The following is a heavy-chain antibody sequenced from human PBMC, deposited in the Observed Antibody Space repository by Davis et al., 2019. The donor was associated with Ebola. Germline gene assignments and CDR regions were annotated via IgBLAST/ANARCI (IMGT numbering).Heavy chain of an antibody. CDR3: ASVPSYSGSPWDLAY. V-gene: IGHV1-46*01. CDR1: GYTFTSYY. Sequence: ASVKVSCKASGYTFTSYYMHWVRQAPGQGLEWMGIINPSGGSTSYAQKFQGRVTMTRDTSTSTVYMELSSLRSEDTAVYYCASVPSYSGSPWDLAYWGQGTLVTVSS. CDR2: INPSGGST. J-gene: IGHJ4*02. D-gene: IGHD1-26*01.